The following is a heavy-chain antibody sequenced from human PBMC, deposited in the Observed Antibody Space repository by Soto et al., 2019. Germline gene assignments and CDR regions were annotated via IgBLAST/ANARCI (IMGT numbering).Heavy chain of an antibody. CDR1: GYTFTSYG. CDR3: ARGGYCSGGSCYSTDYYYGMDV. D-gene: IGHD2-15*01. J-gene: IGHJ6*02. CDR2: ISAYNGNT. Sequence: GASVKVSCKASGYTFTSYGISWVRQAPGQGLEWMGWISAYNGNTNYAQKLQGRVTMTTDTSTSTAYMELRSLRSDDTAVYYCARGGYCSGGSCYSTDYYYGMDVWGQGTTVTVSS. V-gene: IGHV1-18*01.